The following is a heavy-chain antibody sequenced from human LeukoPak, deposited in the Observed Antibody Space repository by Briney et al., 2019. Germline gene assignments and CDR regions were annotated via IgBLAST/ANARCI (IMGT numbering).Heavy chain of an antibody. CDR1: GGSISSSSYY. J-gene: IGHJ4*02. V-gene: IGHV4-39*01. Sequence: SETLSLTCTVSGGSISSSSYYWGWIRQPPGKGLEWIGSIYYSGSPYYNPSLKSRVTISVDTSKNQFSLKLSSVTAADTAVYYCARAGGLDNFDYWGQGTLVTVSS. CDR3: ARAGGLDNFDY. CDR2: IYYSGSP. D-gene: IGHD6-19*01.